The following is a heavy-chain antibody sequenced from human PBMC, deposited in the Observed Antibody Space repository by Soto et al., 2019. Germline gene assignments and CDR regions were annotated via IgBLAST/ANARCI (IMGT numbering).Heavy chain of an antibody. CDR2: IKSKTDGGTT. J-gene: IGHJ4*02. CDR1: GFTFSNAW. D-gene: IGHD1-26*01. V-gene: IGHV3-15*01. Sequence: EVQLVESGGGLVKPGGSLRLSCAASGFTFSNAWMSWVRQAPGKGLEWVVRIKSKTDGGTTDYAAPVKGRFTISRDDSKNTLYLQMNSLKTEDTAVYYCTTGTLGSYYDYWGQGTLVTVSS. CDR3: TTGTLGSYYDY.